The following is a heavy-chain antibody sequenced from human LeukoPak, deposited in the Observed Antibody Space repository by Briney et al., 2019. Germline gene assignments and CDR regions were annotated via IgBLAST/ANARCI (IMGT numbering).Heavy chain of an antibody. V-gene: IGHV3-30*02. CDR3: AKEFRCSSTSCSDLDY. J-gene: IGHJ4*02. D-gene: IGHD2-2*01. CDR2: IRYDGSNK. Sequence: GGSLRLSCAAPGFTFSSYGMHWVRQAPGKGLEWVAFIRYDGSNKYYADSVKGRFTISRDNSKNTLYLQMNSLRAEDTAVYYCAKEFRCSSTSCSDLDYWGQGTLVTVSS. CDR1: GFTFSSYG.